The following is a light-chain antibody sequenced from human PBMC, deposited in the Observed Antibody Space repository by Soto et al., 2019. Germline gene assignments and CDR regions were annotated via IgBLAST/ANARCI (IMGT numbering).Light chain of an antibody. Sequence: EIVLTQSPGTLSLSPGERATLSCRASQSISSSYFAWYQQKPGQAPRLLIYGISSRATGIPDRFSGSGSGTDFTLTINRLEPEDFAVYYCQQYGTSVVTCGGGTKVEI. V-gene: IGKV3-20*01. CDR1: QSISSSY. CDR3: QQYGTSVVT. J-gene: IGKJ4*01. CDR2: GIS.